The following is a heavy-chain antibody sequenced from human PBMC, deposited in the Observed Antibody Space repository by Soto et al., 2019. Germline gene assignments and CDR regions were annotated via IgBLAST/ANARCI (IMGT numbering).Heavy chain of an antibody. CDR3: ARDGIQLWLSGRDRFDP. Sequence: SETLSLTCAVYGGSFSGFYWSWIRQPPGKGLEWIGEINHSGRIKYNAPLKSRVTISVDTSKKQFSLKLSSVTAADTAVYFCARDGIQLWLSGRDRFDPWGQGTLVTVSS. D-gene: IGHD5-18*01. V-gene: IGHV4-34*01. CDR1: GGSFSGFY. J-gene: IGHJ5*02. CDR2: INHSGRI.